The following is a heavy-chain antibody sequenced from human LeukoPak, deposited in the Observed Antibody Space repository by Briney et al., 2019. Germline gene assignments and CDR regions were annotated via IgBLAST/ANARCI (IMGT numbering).Heavy chain of an antibody. V-gene: IGHV3-21*01. CDR2: ISSSSSYI. CDR1: GFTFSSYS. CDR3: ARDTFWGSYDILTGYYSGGYYGMDV. D-gene: IGHD3-9*01. J-gene: IGHJ6*02. Sequence: PGGSLRLSCAASGFTFSSYSMNWVRQAPGKGLEWVSSISSSSSYIYYADSVKGRFTISRDNAKNSLYLQMNSLRAEDTAVYYCARDTFWGSYDILTGYYSGGYYGMDVWGQGTTVTVSS.